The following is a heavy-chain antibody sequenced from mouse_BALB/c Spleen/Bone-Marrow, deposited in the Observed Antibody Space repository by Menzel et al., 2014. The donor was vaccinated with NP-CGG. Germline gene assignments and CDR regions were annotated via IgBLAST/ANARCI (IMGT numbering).Heavy chain of an antibody. CDR2: IRNKANGYTT. CDR3: ARSLYPRAMDY. CDR1: GFTFTDYY. V-gene: IGHV7-3*02. D-gene: IGHD2-1*01. J-gene: IGHJ4*01. Sequence: EVKLQESGGGLVQPGGSLRLSGATSGFTFTDYYMSWVRQPPGKALEWLGFIRNKANGYTTEYSASVKGRFTISRDNSQGILYLQMNTLRAEDSATYYCARSLYPRAMDYWGQGTSVTVSS.